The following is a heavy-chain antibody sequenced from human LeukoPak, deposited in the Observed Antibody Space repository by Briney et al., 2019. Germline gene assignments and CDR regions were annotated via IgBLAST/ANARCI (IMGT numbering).Heavy chain of an antibody. D-gene: IGHD5-24*01. V-gene: IGHV3-23*01. CDR3: AKGFNFYLDY. CDR2: INGGGGST. J-gene: IGHJ4*02. CDR1: GFTFSSYA. Sequence: GGSLRLSCAASGFTFSSYAMSWVRQAPGKGLEWVSAINGGGGSTYYADPVKGRFTISRDNSKSTLYLQMNSLRAEDTAVYYCAKGFNFYLDYWGQGTLVTVSS.